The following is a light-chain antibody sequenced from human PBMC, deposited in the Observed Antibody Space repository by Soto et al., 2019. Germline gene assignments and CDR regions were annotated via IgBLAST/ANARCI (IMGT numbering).Light chain of an antibody. CDR2: DVS. CDR3: QQYNSYSPWT. V-gene: IGKV1-13*02. CDR1: QGITSY. J-gene: IGKJ1*01. Sequence: AIQLTQSPSSLPASVGDGVTITCRASQGITSYLAWYQQKPGKAPNLLIYDVSNLESGVPSRFSGSGSGTEFTLTISSLQADDFATYYCQQYNSYSPWTFGQGTKVDIK.